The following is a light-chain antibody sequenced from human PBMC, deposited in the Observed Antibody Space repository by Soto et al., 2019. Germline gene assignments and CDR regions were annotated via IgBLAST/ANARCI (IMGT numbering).Light chain of an antibody. V-gene: IGKV1-39*01. CDR1: QSISNY. Sequence: DIQITQTPSSLSASVGDRVTMTCRASQSISNYLNWYQQKPGKAPKLLIYAASSMQSGVPSRFSGSGSETDFTLNISSLQPDDSATYYCQQSFSPLWTFGQGTKVEV. CDR3: QQSFSPLWT. J-gene: IGKJ1*01. CDR2: AAS.